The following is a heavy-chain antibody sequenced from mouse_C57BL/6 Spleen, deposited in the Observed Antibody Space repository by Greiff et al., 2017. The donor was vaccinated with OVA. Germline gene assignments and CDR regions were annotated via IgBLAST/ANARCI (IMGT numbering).Heavy chain of an antibody. J-gene: IGHJ4*01. D-gene: IGHD1-1*01. CDR2: ISGGGGNT. CDR3: ARLGYYYGSSYYAMDY. Sequence: EVNVVESGGGLVKPGGSLKLSCAASGFTFSSYTMSWVRQTPEKRLEWVATISGGGGNTYYPDSVKGRFTISRDNAKNTLYLQMSSLRSEDTALYYCARLGYYYGSSYYAMDYWGQGTSVTVSS. V-gene: IGHV5-9*01. CDR1: GFTFSSYT.